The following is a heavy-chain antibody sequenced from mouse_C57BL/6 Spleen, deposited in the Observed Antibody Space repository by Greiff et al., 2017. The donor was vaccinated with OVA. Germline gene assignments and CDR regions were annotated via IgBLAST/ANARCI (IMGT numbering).Heavy chain of an antibody. CDR1: GYTFTSYG. CDR2: IYPRSGNT. CDR3: ARSRMWYFDY. J-gene: IGHJ2*01. V-gene: IGHV1-81*01. Sequence: VMLVESGAELARPGASVKLSCKASGYTFTSYGISWVKQRTGQGLEWIGEIYPRSGNTYYNEKFKGKATLTADKSSSTAYMELRSLTSEDSAVYFCARSRMWYFDYWGQGTTLTVSS.